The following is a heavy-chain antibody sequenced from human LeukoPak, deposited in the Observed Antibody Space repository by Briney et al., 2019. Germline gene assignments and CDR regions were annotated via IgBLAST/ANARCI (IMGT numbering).Heavy chain of an antibody. J-gene: IGHJ4*02. CDR1: GFTFSSYE. D-gene: IGHD3-22*01. Sequence: PGGSLKLSCAASGFTFSSYEMNWVRQAPGKGLEWVSAISGSGGSTYYADSVKGRFTISRDNSKNTLYLQMNSLRAEDTAVYYCAKVRGRNYYDSSGYFDYWGQGTLVTVSS. CDR3: AKVRGRNYYDSSGYFDY. CDR2: ISGSGGST. V-gene: IGHV3-23*01.